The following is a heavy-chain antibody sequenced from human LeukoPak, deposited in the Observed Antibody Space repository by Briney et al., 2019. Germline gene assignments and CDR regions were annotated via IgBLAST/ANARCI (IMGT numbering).Heavy chain of an antibody. D-gene: IGHD5-18*01. CDR1: GFTFSSYS. CDR3: ASDGYSYGLDFDY. V-gene: IGHV3-21*01. Sequence: PGGSLRLSCAASGFTFSSYSMNWVRQAPGKGLEWVSSISGSSSYIYYADSVKGRFTISRDNAKNSLYLQMNSLRAEDTAVYYCASDGYSYGLDFDYWGQGTLVTVSS. CDR2: ISGSSSYI. J-gene: IGHJ4*02.